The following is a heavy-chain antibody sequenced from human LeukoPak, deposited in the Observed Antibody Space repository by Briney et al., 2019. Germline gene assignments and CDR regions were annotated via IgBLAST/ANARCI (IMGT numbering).Heavy chain of an antibody. CDR1: GGSISSSSYY. J-gene: IGHJ3*02. V-gene: IGHV4-39*07. CDR3: ARGRIAAAGGAFDI. Sequence: SETLSLTCTVSGGSISSSSYYWGWIRQPPGKGLEWIGSIYYSGSTYYNPSLKSRVTISVDTSKNQFSLKLSSVTAADTAVYYCARGRIAAAGGAFDIWGQGTMVTVSS. D-gene: IGHD6-13*01. CDR2: IYYSGST.